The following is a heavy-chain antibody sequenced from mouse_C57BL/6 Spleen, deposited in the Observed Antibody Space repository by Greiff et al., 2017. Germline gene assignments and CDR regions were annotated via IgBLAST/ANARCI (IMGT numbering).Heavy chain of an antibody. CDR2: ISAGGSYT. CDR1: GFTFSSYA. Sequence: EVKLVESGGGLVKPGGSLKLSCAASGFTFSSYAMSWVRQTPEKRLAWVATISAGGSYTYYPDNVKGRFTISRDNAKNNLYLQMSHLKSEDTAMYYCARDRGLRYPFDYWGQGTTLTVSS. J-gene: IGHJ2*01. V-gene: IGHV5-4*01. D-gene: IGHD1-1*01. CDR3: ARDRGLRYPFDY.